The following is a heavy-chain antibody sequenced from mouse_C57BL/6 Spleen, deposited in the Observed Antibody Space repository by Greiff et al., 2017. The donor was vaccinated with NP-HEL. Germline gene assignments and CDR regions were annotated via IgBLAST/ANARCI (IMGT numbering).Heavy chain of an antibody. D-gene: IGHD1-1*01. CDR1: GYTFTSYW. Sequence: QVQLKQPGAELVKPGASVKVSCKASGYTFTSYWMHWVKQRPGQGLEWIGRIHPSDSDTNYNQKFKGKATLTVDKSSSTAYMQLSSLTSEDSAVYYCAISPSFYDYYAMDYWGQGTSVTVSS. J-gene: IGHJ4*01. CDR3: AISPSFYDYYAMDY. V-gene: IGHV1-74*01. CDR2: IHPSDSDT.